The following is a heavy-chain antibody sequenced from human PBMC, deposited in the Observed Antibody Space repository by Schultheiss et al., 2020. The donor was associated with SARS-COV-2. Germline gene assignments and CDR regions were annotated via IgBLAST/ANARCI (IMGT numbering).Heavy chain of an antibody. J-gene: IGHJ6*02. V-gene: IGHV3-49*03. CDR2: IRSKAYGGTT. D-gene: IGHD2-15*01. CDR1: GFTFGDYA. CDR3: AKDLLGHYYYGMDV. Sequence: GGSLRLSCTASGFTFGDYAMSWFRQAPGKGLEWVGFIRSKAYGGTTEYAASVKGRFTISRDDSKSIAYLQMNSLKTEDTAVYYCAKDLLGHYYYGMDVWGQGTTVTVSS.